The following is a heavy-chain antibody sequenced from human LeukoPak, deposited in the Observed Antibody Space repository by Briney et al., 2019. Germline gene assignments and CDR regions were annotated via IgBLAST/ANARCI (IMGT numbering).Heavy chain of an antibody. CDR2: ISGSGSGT. D-gene: IGHD6-13*01. V-gene: IGHV3-23*01. Sequence: GGSLRLSCAASGFTFSSYAMTWVRQAPGKGLEWVSDISGSGSGTYYADSVKDRFTISRDNSKNTLYLQMNSLRAEDTAVYYCAKLAAETTLPYYYYGMDVWGQGTTVTVSS. CDR3: AKLAAETTLPYYYYGMDV. J-gene: IGHJ6*02. CDR1: GFTFSSYA.